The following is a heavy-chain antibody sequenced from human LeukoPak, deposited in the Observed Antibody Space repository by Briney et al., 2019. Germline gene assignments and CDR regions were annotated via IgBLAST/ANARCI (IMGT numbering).Heavy chain of an antibody. D-gene: IGHD3-22*01. V-gene: IGHV4-34*01. CDR2: INQSGST. CDR1: GGSISSYY. J-gene: IGHJ4*02. CDR3: ARYESSGYWSLDY. Sequence: SETLSLTCTVSGGSISSYYWSWIRQPPGKGLEWIGEINQSGSTNYNPSLKSRVTISLDTSKNQFSLKLSSVTAADTAVYYCARYESSGYWSLDYWGQGTLVTVSS.